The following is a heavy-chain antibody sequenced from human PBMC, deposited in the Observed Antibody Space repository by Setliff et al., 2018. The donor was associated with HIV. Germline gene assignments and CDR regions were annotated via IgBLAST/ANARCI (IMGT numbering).Heavy chain of an antibody. J-gene: IGHJ3*01. CDR3: ARGFGDSDAFDF. D-gene: IGHD3-10*01. CDR2: TYHSGTT. V-gene: IGHV4-38-2*02. CDR1: GHSITRGYY. Sequence: SETLSLTCTVSGHSITRGYYWGWIRQPPEKGLEWIGSTYHSGTTYYNPSLKSRVTISVDTSKNQFSLKLSSVTAADTAVYYCARGFGDSDAFDFWGQGTLVTVSS.